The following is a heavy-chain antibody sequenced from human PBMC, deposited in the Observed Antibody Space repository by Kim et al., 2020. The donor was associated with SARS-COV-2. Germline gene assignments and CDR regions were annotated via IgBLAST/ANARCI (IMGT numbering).Heavy chain of an antibody. CDR3: TRRPKDYPSVNHHMDV. J-gene: IGHJ6*02. CDR1: GFTFSGYW. V-gene: IGHV3-74*03. D-gene: IGHD3-10*01. Sequence: GGSLRLSCAASGFTFSGYWMHWVPQGPGQGLECVSRVNGDGTIITYADSVKGRFTITRDNAKSTLYLQINSLRADDTAVYYCTRRPKDYPSVNHHMDVWGQGTTVIVSS. CDR2: VNGDGTII.